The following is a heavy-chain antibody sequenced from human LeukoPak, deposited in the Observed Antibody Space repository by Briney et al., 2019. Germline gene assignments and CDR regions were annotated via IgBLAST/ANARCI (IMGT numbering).Heavy chain of an antibody. J-gene: IGHJ4*02. Sequence: SETLSLTCAVHGGSFSGYYWSWIRQPPGKGLEWIGEINHSGSTNYNPSLKGRVTISVDTSKNQFSLKLSSVTAADTAVYYCATSPPDYWGQGTLVTVSS. V-gene: IGHV4-34*01. CDR2: INHSGST. CDR1: GGSFSGYY. CDR3: ATSPPDY.